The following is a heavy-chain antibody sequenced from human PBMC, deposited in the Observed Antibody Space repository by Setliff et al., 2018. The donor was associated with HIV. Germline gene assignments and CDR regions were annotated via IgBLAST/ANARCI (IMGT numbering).Heavy chain of an antibody. J-gene: IGHJ5*02. D-gene: IGHD3-3*01. CDR3: AFRSGFHVGLDV. V-gene: IGHV1-24*01. Sequence: GASVKVSCKLSGYTLTELSRHWVRQAPGKGLEWMGGFDPEDGETIYAQKFQGRVTMTEDTSTDTAYMELSSLRSEDTAAYYCAFRSGFHVGLDVWGQGTLVTVSS. CDR2: FDPEDGET. CDR1: GYTLTELS.